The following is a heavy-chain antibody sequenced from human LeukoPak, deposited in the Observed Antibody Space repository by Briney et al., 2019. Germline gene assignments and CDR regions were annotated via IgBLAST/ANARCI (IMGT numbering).Heavy chain of an antibody. J-gene: IGHJ4*02. Sequence: ASVKVSCKASGYTFTSYGISWVRQAPGQGLEWMGWISTYNGNTNYAQKLQGRVTMTTDTSTTTAYMELRSLTSDDTAVYYCARDPTTQTFDYWGQGTLVAVSS. CDR2: ISTYNGNT. CDR1: GYTFTSYG. D-gene: IGHD4-11*01. CDR3: ARDPTTQTFDY. V-gene: IGHV1-18*01.